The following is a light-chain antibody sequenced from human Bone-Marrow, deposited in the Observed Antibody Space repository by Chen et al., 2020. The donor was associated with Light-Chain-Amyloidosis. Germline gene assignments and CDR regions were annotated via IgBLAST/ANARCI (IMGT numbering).Light chain of an antibody. Sequence: QSVLTQPPSASGTPGQRVSISCSGSSSNIGPNYVFWYQHLPGSAPKLLIYRNNQWPSGVPERFSGSKSGTSASLAIDGLRSEDEADYDCAAWDDSLSGWVFGGGTRLTVL. V-gene: IGLV1-47*01. CDR2: RNN. J-gene: IGLJ3*02. CDR3: AAWDDSLSGWV. CDR1: SSNIGPNY.